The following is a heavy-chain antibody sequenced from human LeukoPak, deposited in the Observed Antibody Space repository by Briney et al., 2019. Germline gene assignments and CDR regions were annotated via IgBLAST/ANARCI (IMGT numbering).Heavy chain of an antibody. CDR1: GFIVSTNY. V-gene: IGHV3-66*01. J-gene: IGHJ6*02. D-gene: IGHD3-3*01. CDR3: ARDRFNGMDV. CDR2: IYSDGST. Sequence: GGSLRLPCAASGFIVSTNYMTWVRQAPRKGLEWVSIIYSDGSTYYADSVKGRFTISIDNSKNTLYLQMNSLGAEDTAVYYCARDRFNGMDVWGQGTTVTVSS.